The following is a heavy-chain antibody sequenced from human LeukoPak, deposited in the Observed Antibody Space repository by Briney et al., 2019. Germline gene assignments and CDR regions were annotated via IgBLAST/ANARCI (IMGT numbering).Heavy chain of an antibody. CDR2: INSDGSFT. J-gene: IGHJ4*02. D-gene: IGHD1-26*01. CDR3: TRVQLGVGADG. Sequence: GGSLRLSCAASGFTFSSYWMHWVRQAPGKGLVWVSRINSDGSFTTYADSVKGRFTTSRDNAKNMLYLQMNSLRAEDTAVYYCTRVQLGVGADGWGQGTLVTVSS. CDR1: GFTFSSYW. V-gene: IGHV3-74*01.